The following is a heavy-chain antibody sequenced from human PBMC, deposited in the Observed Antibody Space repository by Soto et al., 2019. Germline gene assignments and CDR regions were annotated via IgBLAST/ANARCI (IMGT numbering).Heavy chain of an antibody. D-gene: IGHD2-2*01. Sequence: EVPLVESGGGLIQPGGSLRLSCAASGFTVSSNYMSWVRQAPGKGLEWVSVIYSGGSTYYADSVKGRFTISRDNSKNTLYLQMNSLRAEDTAVYYCARDRLVPAASNYYYYGMDVWGQGTTVTVSS. CDR3: ARDRLVPAASNYYYYGMDV. J-gene: IGHJ6*02. V-gene: IGHV3-53*01. CDR1: GFTVSSNY. CDR2: IYSGGST.